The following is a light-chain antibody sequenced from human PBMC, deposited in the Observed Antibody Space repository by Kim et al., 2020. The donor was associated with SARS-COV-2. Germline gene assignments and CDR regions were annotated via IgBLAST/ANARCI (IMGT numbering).Light chain of an antibody. Sequence: GQSITISWTGNSSDIGGYNSASWYQQFPGKVPKVIIYDVKSRASGVSNRFSGSKSGNTASLTITGLQTDDEAYYYCGSYTTTTTWVFGGGTQLTVL. CDR2: DVK. J-gene: IGLJ3*02. V-gene: IGLV2-14*04. CDR1: SSDIGGYNS. CDR3: GSYTTTTTWV.